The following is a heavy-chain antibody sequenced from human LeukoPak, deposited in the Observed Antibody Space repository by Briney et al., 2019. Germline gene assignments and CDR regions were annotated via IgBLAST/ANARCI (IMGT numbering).Heavy chain of an antibody. CDR3: ARVPTSLGMDV. CDR1: GYTFTSYG. CDR2: ISAYNGNT. Sequence: ASVKVSCKASGYTFTSYGISWVRQAPGQGLEWMGWISAYNGNTNYAQKLQGRVTMTTDTSTSTVYMELSSLRSEDTAVYYCARVPTSLGMDVWGQGTTVTVSS. V-gene: IGHV1-18*01. J-gene: IGHJ6*02.